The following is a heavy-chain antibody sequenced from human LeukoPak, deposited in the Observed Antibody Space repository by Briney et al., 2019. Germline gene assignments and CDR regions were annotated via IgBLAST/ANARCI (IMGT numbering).Heavy chain of an antibody. Sequence: GGSLRLSCAASGFTFSSYWMSWVRQAPGKGLEWVANIKQDGSEKYYVDSVKGRFTISRDNAKNSLYLQMNSLRAEDTAVYYCARETNYDFWSGHLNYYYYYMDVWGKGTTVTVS. CDR1: GFTFSSYW. V-gene: IGHV3-7*01. J-gene: IGHJ6*03. D-gene: IGHD3-3*01. CDR2: IKQDGSEK. CDR3: ARETNYDFWSGHLNYYYYYMDV.